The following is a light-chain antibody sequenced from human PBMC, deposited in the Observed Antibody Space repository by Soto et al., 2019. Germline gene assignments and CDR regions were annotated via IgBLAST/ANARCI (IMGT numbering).Light chain of an antibody. J-gene: IGKJ1*01. CDR1: QSVSSSY. V-gene: IGKV3D-20*02. CDR2: GAS. Sequence: ILLTQSPGTLALSPWERGTPSWMASQSVSSSYLAWYQQKPGQAPRLLIYGASSRATGIPDRFSGSGSGTDFTLTITSLQSEDFGVYYCHQHNNWWTFGQGTKVDIK. CDR3: HQHNNWWT.